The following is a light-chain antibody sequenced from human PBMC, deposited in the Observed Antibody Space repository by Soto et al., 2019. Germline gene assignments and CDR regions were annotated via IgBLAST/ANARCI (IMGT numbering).Light chain of an antibody. CDR2: GAS. V-gene: IGKV3-15*01. J-gene: IGKJ3*01. CDR3: QQYNNWPPFT. CDR1: QTLSSN. Sequence: DIVMTQSPATLSVSPGERAPLSCRASQTLSSNLAWDQQKPGQTPRLLIYGASTRAAGIPARFSGSGSGTDFTLTITSLQSEDVAVYYCQQYNNWPPFTFGPGTKVDIK.